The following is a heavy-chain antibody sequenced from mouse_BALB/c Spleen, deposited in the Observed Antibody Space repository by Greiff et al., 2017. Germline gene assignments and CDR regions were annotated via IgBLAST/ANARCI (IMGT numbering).Heavy chain of an antibody. CDR2: IDPENGDT. V-gene: IGHV14-4*02. Sequence: EVQLQQSGAELVRSGASVKLSCTASGFNIKDYYMHWVKQRPEQGLEWIGWIDPENGDTEYAPKFQGKATMTADTSSNTAYLQLSSLTSEDTAVYYCNADVYGNCGYWGQGTTLTVSS. CDR3: NADVYGNCGY. D-gene: IGHD2-10*02. CDR1: GFNIKDYY. J-gene: IGHJ2*01.